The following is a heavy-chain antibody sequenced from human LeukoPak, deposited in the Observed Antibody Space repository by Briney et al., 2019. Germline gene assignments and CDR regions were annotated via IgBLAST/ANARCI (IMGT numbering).Heavy chain of an antibody. Sequence: PGGSLSLSCAASGFTFSSYAMSWVRQAPGKGLEWVLGISGRGGSTYYADSVKGRFTISRDNSKDTLYLQMNSLRADDTGVYYCAKDSLGATIDYNGMDVWGQGTTVSVSS. D-gene: IGHD5-24*01. CDR1: GFTFSSYA. V-gene: IGHV3-23*01. CDR3: AKDSLGATIDYNGMDV. CDR2: ISGRGGST. J-gene: IGHJ6*02.